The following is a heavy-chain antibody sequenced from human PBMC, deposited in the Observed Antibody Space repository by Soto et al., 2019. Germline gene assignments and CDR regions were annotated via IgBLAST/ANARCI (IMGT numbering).Heavy chain of an antibody. D-gene: IGHD5-12*01. Sequence: SETLSVTCTVSGGSISSSSYYWGWIRQPPGKGLEWIGSIYYSGSTYYNPSLKSRVTISVDTSKNQFSLKLSSVTAADTAVYYCARHGSESRYFDYWGQGTLVTVSS. CDR2: IYYSGST. CDR3: ARHGSESRYFDY. J-gene: IGHJ4*02. V-gene: IGHV4-39*01. CDR1: GGSISSSSYY.